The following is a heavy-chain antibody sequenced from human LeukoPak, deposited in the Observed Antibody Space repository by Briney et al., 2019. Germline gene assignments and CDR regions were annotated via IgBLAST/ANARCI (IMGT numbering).Heavy chain of an antibody. CDR2: IYYSGST. Sequence: PSETLSLTCAVSGGSISSYYWSWIRQPPGKGLEWIGYIYYSGSTNYNPSLKSRVTISVDTSKNQFSLKVRSLSAADTAVYYCARGATISETGYFDFWGQGTPVTVSS. D-gene: IGHD5-24*01. CDR1: GGSISSYY. CDR3: ARGATISETGYFDF. J-gene: IGHJ4*03. V-gene: IGHV4-59*12.